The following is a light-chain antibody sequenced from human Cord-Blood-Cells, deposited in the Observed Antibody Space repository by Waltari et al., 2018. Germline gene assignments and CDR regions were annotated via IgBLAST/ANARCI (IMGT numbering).Light chain of an antibody. J-gene: IGKJ5*01. CDR2: DAS. Sequence: DIQMTQSPSSPSASVGDRVTITCQASQDISNYLNWYQQKPGKAPKLLIYDASNLETGVPSRFSGSGSGTDFTFTISSLQPEDIATYYCQQYDNLPSITFGQGTRLEIK. V-gene: IGKV1-33*01. CDR3: QQYDNLPSIT. CDR1: QDISNY.